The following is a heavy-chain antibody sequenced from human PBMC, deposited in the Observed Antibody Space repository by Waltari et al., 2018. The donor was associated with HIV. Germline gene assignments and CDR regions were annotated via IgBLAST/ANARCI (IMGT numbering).Heavy chain of an antibody. J-gene: IGHJ4*02. CDR3: ARVALGDYYFDY. V-gene: IGHV3-11*01. D-gene: IGHD4-17*01. CDR2: ISSSGSTI. CDR1: GFTFSDYY. Sequence: QVPLVESGGGLVKPGGSLSFPCAASGFTFSDYYISWIRQAPGKGLEWVSYISSSGSTIYYADSVKGRFTISRDNAKNSLYLQMNSLRAEDTAVYYCARVALGDYYFDYWGQGTLVTVSS.